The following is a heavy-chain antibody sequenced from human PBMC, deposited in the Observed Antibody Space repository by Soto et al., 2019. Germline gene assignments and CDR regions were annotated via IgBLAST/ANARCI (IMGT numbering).Heavy chain of an antibody. J-gene: IGHJ4*02. D-gene: IGHD3-10*01. CDR3: ARVSASSLLRGVIIN. Sequence: QVQLQESGPGLVKPSGTLSLTCAVSGASVSSDNWWGWVRQPPGKGLEWIGEIYHSGSTNYNPSLKSRLTISVDKSKNQFSVQLSSVTAADTAIYYCARVSASSLLRGVIINWGQGTLVSASS. CDR2: IYHSGST. CDR1: GASVSSDNW. V-gene: IGHV4-4*02.